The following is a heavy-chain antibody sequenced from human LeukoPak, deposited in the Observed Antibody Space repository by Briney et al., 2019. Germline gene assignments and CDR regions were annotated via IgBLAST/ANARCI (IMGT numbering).Heavy chain of an antibody. CDR2: IYDSGST. CDR3: ARTYYYDSSGYYTGGMDV. D-gene: IGHD3-22*01. CDR1: GRSFSGYY. Sequence: SETLSLTCAVYGRSFSGYYWSWIRQPPGKGLEWIGEIYDSGSTNYNPSLKSRVTISVDTSKNQFSLKLSSVTAADTAVYYCARTYYYDSSGYYTGGMDVWGQGTTVTVSS. V-gene: IGHV4-34*01. J-gene: IGHJ6*02.